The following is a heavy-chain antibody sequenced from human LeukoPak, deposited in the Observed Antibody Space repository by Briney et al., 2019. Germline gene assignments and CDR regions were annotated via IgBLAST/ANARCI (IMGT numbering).Heavy chain of an antibody. J-gene: IGHJ4*02. CDR1: GGSISSYY. V-gene: IGHV4-59*01. Sequence: SETLSLTCTVSGGSISSYYWSWIRQPPGKGLEWIGYIYYSGSTNYNPSLKSRVTISVDTSKNQFSLKLSSVTAADTAVYYCAREGSGRPNRDYFDYWGQGTLVTVSS. D-gene: IGHD6-19*01. CDR2: IYYSGST. CDR3: AREGSGRPNRDYFDY.